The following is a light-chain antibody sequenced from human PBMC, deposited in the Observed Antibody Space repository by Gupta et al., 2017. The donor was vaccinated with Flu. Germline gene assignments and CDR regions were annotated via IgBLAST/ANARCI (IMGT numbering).Light chain of an antibody. CDR2: EVS. V-gene: IGLV2-14*01. CDR1: SSDVGAYNY. J-gene: IGLJ3*02. Sequence: QSALTQPASVSGSPGQSLTLSCTGTSSDVGAYNYVSWYQQHPGEAPRLMIYEVSYRPSGISNRFSGSKSGNTASLTISGLQAEDEADYYCSSYTGSGTVFGGGTKVAVL. CDR3: SSYTGSGTV.